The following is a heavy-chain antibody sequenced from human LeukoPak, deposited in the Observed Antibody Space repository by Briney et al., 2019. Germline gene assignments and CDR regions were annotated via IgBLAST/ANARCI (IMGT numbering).Heavy chain of an antibody. Sequence: ASGPALVKPTQTLTLTCTFSGFSLSTSGMCVSWIRQPPGKALEWLARIDWDDDKYYSTSLKTRLTISKDTSKNQVVLTMTNMDPVDTATYYCARIRQVVITPYLDYWGQGTLVTVSS. CDR3: ARIRQVVITPYLDY. J-gene: IGHJ4*02. CDR1: GFSLSTSGMC. CDR2: IDWDDDK. D-gene: IGHD3-22*01. V-gene: IGHV2-70*11.